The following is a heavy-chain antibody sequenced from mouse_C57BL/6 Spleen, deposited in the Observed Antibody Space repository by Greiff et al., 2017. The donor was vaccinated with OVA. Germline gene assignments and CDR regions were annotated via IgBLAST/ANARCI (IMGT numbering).Heavy chain of an antibody. Sequence: VQLQQSGPELVKPGASVKISCKASGYTFTDYYMNWVKQSHGKSLEWIGDINPNNGGTSYNQKFKGKATLTVDKSSSTAYMELRSLTSEDSAVYYCARVYGSSYPFDYWGQGTTLTVSS. J-gene: IGHJ2*01. D-gene: IGHD1-1*01. CDR3: ARVYGSSYPFDY. V-gene: IGHV1-26*01. CDR1: GYTFTDYY. CDR2: INPNNGGT.